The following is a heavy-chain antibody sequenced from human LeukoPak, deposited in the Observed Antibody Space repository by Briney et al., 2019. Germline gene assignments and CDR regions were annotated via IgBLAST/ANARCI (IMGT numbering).Heavy chain of an antibody. Sequence: AGGSLRLSCAASGFTFSSYWMHWVRQAPGKGLVWVSRINSDGSSTNYADSVKGRFTVSRDSAKNTLYLQMNSLRAEDTAVYYCARDCSDSSCYYYMDVWGKGTTVTVSS. CDR2: INSDGSST. J-gene: IGHJ6*03. V-gene: IGHV3-74*01. CDR1: GFTFSSYW. D-gene: IGHD2-15*01. CDR3: ARDCSDSSCYYYMDV.